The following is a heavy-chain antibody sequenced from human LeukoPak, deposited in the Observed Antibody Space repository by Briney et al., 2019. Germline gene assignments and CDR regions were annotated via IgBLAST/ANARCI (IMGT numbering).Heavy chain of an antibody. J-gene: IGHJ5*02. CDR2: IYYSGST. D-gene: IGHD5-18*01. Sequence: SQTLSLTCTVSGGSISSGDYYWSWIRQPPGKGLEWIGYIYYSGSTYYNPSLKSRVTILVDTSKNQFSLKLSSVTAADTAVYYCARDPSYGWFDPWGQGTLVTVSS. V-gene: IGHV4-30-4*01. CDR3: ARDPSYGWFDP. CDR1: GGSISSGDYY.